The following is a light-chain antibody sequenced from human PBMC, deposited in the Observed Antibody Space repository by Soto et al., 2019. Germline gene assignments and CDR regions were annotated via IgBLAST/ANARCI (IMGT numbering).Light chain of an antibody. CDR2: GAS. V-gene: IGKV1-39*01. CDR3: QQSYSTPLFT. Sequence: DIQMTQSPSSLSASVGDRVTITCRAGQSISTYLNWYQQKPGRAPKLLIYGASSLHTGVPSRFSGSGSGTDFTLTISSLQPEDFATYYCQQSYSTPLFTFGPGTTVDIK. J-gene: IGKJ3*01. CDR1: QSISTY.